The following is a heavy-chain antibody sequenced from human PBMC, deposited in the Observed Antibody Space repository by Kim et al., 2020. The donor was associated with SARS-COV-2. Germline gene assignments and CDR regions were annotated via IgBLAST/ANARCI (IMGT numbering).Heavy chain of an antibody. CDR2: INPNSGAT. CDR3: AREGVPNGMDV. CDR1: GYTFTDYY. D-gene: IGHD3-16*01. J-gene: IGHJ6*02. Sequence: ASVKVSCKASGYTFTDYYMHWVRQAPEQGPEWMGWINPNSGATKYAQKFQGRVTMTRDTSITAAYMELSSLRCDDTAVYYCAREGVPNGMDVWGQGTTVT. V-gene: IGHV1-2*02.